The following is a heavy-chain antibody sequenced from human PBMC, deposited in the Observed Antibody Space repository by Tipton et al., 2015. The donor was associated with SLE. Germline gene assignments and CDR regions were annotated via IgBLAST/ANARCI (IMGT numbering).Heavy chain of an antibody. CDR1: GGSISSGSHY. V-gene: IGHV4-61*02. CDR2: ISTSGST. D-gene: IGHD6-6*01. J-gene: IGHJ4*02. CDR3: ANDRGLSSSSSGGIDS. Sequence: TLSLTCTVSGGSISSGSHYWTWIRQPAGKGPEWIGRISTSGSTNYNPSLKSRVTILVDTSKNQFSLTLTSVTAADTAVYYCANDRGLSSSSSGGIDSWGQGTLVTVSS.